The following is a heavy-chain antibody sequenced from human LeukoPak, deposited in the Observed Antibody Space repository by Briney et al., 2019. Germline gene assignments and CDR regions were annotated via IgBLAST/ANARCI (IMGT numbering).Heavy chain of an antibody. D-gene: IGHD3-3*01. V-gene: IGHV3-7*01. J-gene: IGHJ4*02. CDR1: GFSFSTYW. CDR3: ARDLNMYDFWSGYYTD. CDR2: IKQDGSEK. Sequence: GESLKISCAASGFSFSTYWMSWVRQAPGKGLEWVANIKQDGSEKYYVDSVKGRFTISRDNAKNSLYMQMNSLRAEDAAVYYCARDLNMYDFWSGYYTDWGQGILVTVSS.